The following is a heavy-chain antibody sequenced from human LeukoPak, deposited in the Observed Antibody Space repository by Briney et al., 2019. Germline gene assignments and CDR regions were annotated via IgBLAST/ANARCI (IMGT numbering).Heavy chain of an antibody. J-gene: IGHJ6*02. CDR2: IYYSGST. CDR3: ARGGLGGDFWSGYYRVGYYYYYGMDV. V-gene: IGHV4-59*01. Sequence: SETLSLTCTVSGGSISSYYWSWIRQPPGKGLEWIGYIYYSGSTNYNPSLKSRVTISVGTSKNQFSLKLSSVTAADTAVYYCARGGLGGDFWSGYYRVGYYYYYGMDVWGQGTTVTVSS. CDR1: GGSISSYY. D-gene: IGHD3-3*01.